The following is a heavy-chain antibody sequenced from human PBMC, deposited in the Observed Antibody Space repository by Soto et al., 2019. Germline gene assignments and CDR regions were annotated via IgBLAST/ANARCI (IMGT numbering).Heavy chain of an antibody. CDR3: ARDNEYSSSRHYFDY. D-gene: IGHD6-6*01. J-gene: IGHJ4*02. CDR2: IVYDGSNK. Sequence: GGSLRLSCAASGFTFSSYGMHWVRQAPGKGLEWVAVIVYDGSNKYYADSVKGRFTISRDNSKNTLYLQMNSLRAEDTAVYYWARDNEYSSSRHYFDYWGQGTLVTVSS. CDR1: GFTFSSYG. V-gene: IGHV3-33*01.